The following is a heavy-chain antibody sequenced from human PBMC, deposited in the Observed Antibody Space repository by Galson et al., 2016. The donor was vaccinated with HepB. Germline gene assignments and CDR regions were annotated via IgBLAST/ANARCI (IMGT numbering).Heavy chain of an antibody. CDR3: ARGSQGFY. Sequence: LRLSCAASGFTFRNYWMHWVRQAPGKGLVWVARIDGVGGSITYAGSVKGRFTIPRDNAKNTLYLEMNSLRVEDTAVYYCARGSQGFYWGQGTLVTVSS. CDR1: GFTFRNYW. V-gene: IGHV3-74*01. J-gene: IGHJ4*02. CDR2: IDGVGGSI.